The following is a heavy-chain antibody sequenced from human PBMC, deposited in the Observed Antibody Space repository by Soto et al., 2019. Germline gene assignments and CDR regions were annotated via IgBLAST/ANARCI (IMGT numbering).Heavy chain of an antibody. CDR1: GGSISSGGYS. V-gene: IGHV4-30-2*01. D-gene: IGHD2-15*01. Sequence: PSETLSLTCAVSGGSISSGGYSWSWIRQPPGKGLEWIGYIYHSGSTYYNPSLKSRVTISVDRSKNQFSLKLSSVTAADTAVYYCARAIGRCSGGSCFYLDYWGQGTLVTVYS. CDR2: IYHSGST. J-gene: IGHJ4*02. CDR3: ARAIGRCSGGSCFYLDY.